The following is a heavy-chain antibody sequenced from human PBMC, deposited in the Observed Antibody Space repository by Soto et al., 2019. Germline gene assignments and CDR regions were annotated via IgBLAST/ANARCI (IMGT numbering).Heavy chain of an antibody. D-gene: IGHD1-26*01. CDR1: GFTFSSYE. Sequence: GGSLRLSCAASGFTFSSYEMGWFRQAPGKGLEWVSYISSSSGSTIKYADSVRGRFTISRDNAKNSLFLHMASLRAEDTAVYYCAGGVMYSGSYQDWGQGTLVTVSS. V-gene: IGHV3-48*03. CDR3: AGGVMYSGSYQD. CDR2: ISSSSGSTI. J-gene: IGHJ4*02.